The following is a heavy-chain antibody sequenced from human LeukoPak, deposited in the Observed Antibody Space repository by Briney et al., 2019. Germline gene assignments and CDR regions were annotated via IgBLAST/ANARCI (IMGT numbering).Heavy chain of an antibody. Sequence: PGGSLRLSCEASGFTFSSYAMSWVRQAPGKGLAWDSVISSSADSTYYADSVKGRFTISRDNSKNTLFLQMNSLRAEDTAVYYCAKPLEKYTYGGNFDYWGQGILVTVSS. CDR1: GFTFSSYA. J-gene: IGHJ4*02. V-gene: IGHV3-23*01. CDR3: AKPLEKYTYGGNFDY. D-gene: IGHD4-23*01. CDR2: ISSSADST.